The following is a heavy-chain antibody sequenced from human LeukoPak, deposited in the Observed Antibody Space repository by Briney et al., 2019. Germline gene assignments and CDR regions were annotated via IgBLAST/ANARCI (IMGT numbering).Heavy chain of an antibody. CDR1: GFTFSSYS. Sequence: GGFLRLSCAASGFTFSSYSMNWVRQAPGKGLEWVSSISSSSSYIYYADSVKGRFTISRDNAKNSLYLQMNSLRAEDTAVYYCARDPPGSYGGHFDYWGQGTLVTVSS. CDR3: ARDPPGSYGGHFDY. J-gene: IGHJ4*02. V-gene: IGHV3-21*01. CDR2: ISSSSSYI. D-gene: IGHD2-15*01.